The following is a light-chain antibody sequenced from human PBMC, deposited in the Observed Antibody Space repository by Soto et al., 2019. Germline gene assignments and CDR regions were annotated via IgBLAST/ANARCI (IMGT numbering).Light chain of an antibody. CDR3: LQHNVFPRT. V-gene: IGKV1-17*01. CDR2: GSS. CDR1: QAIRND. Sequence: DIQMTQSPSSLSASVGDRVTITCRASQAIRNDLAWYQQKPGRAPKRLIYGSSTLQSGVPSRFSGSGSGTGFTLTITSLQPEDFATYYCLQHNVFPRTFGQGTKVDIK. J-gene: IGKJ1*01.